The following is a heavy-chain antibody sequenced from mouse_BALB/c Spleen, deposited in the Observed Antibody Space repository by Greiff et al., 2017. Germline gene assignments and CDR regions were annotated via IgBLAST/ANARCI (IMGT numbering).Heavy chain of an antibody. CDR1: GFTFSSYA. CDR2: ISSGGST. D-gene: IGHD1-1*01. Sequence: EVKLMESGGGLVTPGGSLTLSCAASGFTFSSYAMSWVRQTPEKRLEWVASISSGGSTYYPDSVKGRFTISRDNARNILYLQMSSLRSEDTAMYYCARGDYSSSYGAMDYWGQGTSVTVSS. CDR3: ARGDYSSSYGAMDY. J-gene: IGHJ4*01. V-gene: IGHV5-6-5*01.